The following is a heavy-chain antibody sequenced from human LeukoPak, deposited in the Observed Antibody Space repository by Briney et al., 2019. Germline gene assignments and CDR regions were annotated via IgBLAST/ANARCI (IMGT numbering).Heavy chain of an antibody. V-gene: IGHV3-33*06. J-gene: IGHJ5*01. CDR1: GFTYSHYG. CDR3: AKGAQRGFDYSNSLES. Sequence: GGSLRLSCAASGFTYSHYGMHWVRQVPGKGLEWVAVIWSDGTEKYYGDAVKGRFTISRDNSMKTLYLQMNSLRGDDTAVYYCAKGAQRGFDYSNSLESWGQGTLVTASS. CDR2: IWSDGTEK. D-gene: IGHD4-11*01.